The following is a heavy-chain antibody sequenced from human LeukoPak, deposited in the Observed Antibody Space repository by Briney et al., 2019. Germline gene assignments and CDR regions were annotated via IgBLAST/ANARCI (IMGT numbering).Heavy chain of an antibody. CDR3: ARSGYYELSVADY. Sequence: PSETLSLTCTVSGGSISSYYWSWIRQPPGKGLEWIGYIYYSGSTNYNPSLKSRVTISVDTSKNQFSLKLSSVTAADTAVYYCARSGYYELSVADYWGQGTLVTVSS. CDR1: GGSISSYY. D-gene: IGHD3-3*01. J-gene: IGHJ4*02. CDR2: IYYSGST. V-gene: IGHV4-59*01.